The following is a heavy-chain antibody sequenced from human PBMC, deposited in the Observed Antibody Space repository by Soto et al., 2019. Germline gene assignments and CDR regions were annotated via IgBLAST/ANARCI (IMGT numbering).Heavy chain of an antibody. V-gene: IGHV4-4*02. Sequence: SETLSLACDVSRYSINNNNWWSWVRQPPGGGLEWIGELHHGGSTNYNPSLESRVTFSVDISKNQFFLTLSSVTAADTAVYYCTKNSAYALDYWGQGTLVTVSS. CDR1: RYSINNNNW. CDR3: TKNSAYALDY. D-gene: IGHD5-12*01. CDR2: LHHGGST. J-gene: IGHJ4*02.